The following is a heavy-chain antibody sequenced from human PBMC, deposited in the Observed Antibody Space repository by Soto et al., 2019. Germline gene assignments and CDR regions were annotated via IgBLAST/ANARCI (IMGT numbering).Heavy chain of an antibody. CDR3: ARSGYSYGDY. CDR1: GFTFRSYW. CDR2: INSDGSST. V-gene: IGHV3-74*01. J-gene: IGHJ4*02. D-gene: IGHD5-18*01. Sequence: EVQLVESGGGLVQPGGSLRLSCAASGFTFRSYWMHWVRQAPGKGLAWVSRINSDGSSTNYADSVKGRSTISRDNAKNTLYLQMNGLRAEDTAVYYCARSGYSYGDYWGQGTLVTVSS.